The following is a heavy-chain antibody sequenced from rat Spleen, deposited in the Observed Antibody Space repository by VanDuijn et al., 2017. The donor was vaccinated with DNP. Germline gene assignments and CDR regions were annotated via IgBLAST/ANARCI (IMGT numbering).Heavy chain of an antibody. D-gene: IGHD5-1*01. V-gene: IGHV5-46*01. J-gene: IGHJ1*01. CDR2: ISTSGGST. Sequence: EVQLVESGGGLVQPGRSMKLSCAASGFTFSSFPMAWVRQAPTKGLEWVATISTSGGSTYYRDSVKGRFTISRDNAKSTLYLQMNSLRSEDTDTYYCTRVTGSWYFDFWGPGTMVTVSS. CDR3: TRVTGSWYFDF. CDR1: GFTFSSFP.